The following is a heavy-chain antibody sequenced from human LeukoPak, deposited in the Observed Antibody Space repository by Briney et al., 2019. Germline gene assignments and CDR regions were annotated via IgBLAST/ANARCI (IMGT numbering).Heavy chain of an antibody. CDR1: GFTFSDYY. CDR3: ARVRIPTVTTGVHYFDY. V-gene: IGHV3-11*04. J-gene: IGHJ4*02. Sequence: TGGSLLLSCAASGFTFSDYYMSWIRQAPGKGLEWVSYISSSGSIIYYADSVKGRFTISRDNAKNSLYLQMNSLRAEDTAVYYCARVRIPTVTTGVHYFDYWGQGTLVTVSS. D-gene: IGHD4-17*01. CDR2: ISSSGSII.